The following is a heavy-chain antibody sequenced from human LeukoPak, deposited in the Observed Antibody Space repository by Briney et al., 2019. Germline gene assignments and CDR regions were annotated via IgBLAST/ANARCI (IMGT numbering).Heavy chain of an antibody. CDR2: ISSNGGST. CDR3: AKGPTYDSLPYYFDY. J-gene: IGHJ4*02. CDR1: GFTFSSYG. V-gene: IGHV3-64D*09. D-gene: IGHD3-22*01. Sequence: GGSLRLSCGASGFTFSSYGMHWVRQAAGKGLEFVSGISSNGGSTYYADSLKGRFTVSRDNSNNTLYLQMSSLRAEDTAIYYCAKGPTYDSLPYYFDYWGQGTLVTVSS.